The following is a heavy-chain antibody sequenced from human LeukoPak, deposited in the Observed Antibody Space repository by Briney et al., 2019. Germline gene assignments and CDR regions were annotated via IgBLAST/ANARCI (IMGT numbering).Heavy chain of an antibody. V-gene: IGHV4-38-2*02. CDR1: GYSISSGYY. CDR3: ARAKGGPMVRGVMFDP. D-gene: IGHD3-10*01. J-gene: IGHJ5*02. Sequence: SETLSLTCTVSGYSISSGYYWGWIRQPPGKGLEWIGSIYHSGSTYYNPSLKSRVTISVDTSKNQFSLKLSSVTAADTAVYYCARAKGGPMVRGVMFDPWGQGTLVTVSS. CDR2: IYHSGST.